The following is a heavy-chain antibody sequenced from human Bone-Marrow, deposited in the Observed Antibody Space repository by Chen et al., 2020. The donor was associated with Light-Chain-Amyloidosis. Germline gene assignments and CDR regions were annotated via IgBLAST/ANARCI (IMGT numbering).Heavy chain of an antibody. Sequence: QVQLVESGGGVVQPGRSLRLSCAASGFTFSSYAMHWVRQAPGKGLEWVAVISYDGSNKYYADSVKGRFTISRDNSKNTLYLQMNSLRAEDTAVYYCARDQRVVVAATLDYWGQGTPVTVSS. D-gene: IGHD2-15*01. V-gene: IGHV3-30-3*01. CDR3: ARDQRVVVAATLDY. CDR2: ISYDGSNK. J-gene: IGHJ4*02. CDR1: GFTFSSYA.